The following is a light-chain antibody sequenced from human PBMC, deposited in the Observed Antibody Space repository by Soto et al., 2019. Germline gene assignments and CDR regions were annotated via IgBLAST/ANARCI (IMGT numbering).Light chain of an antibody. CDR2: KVS. Sequence: DVVMTQSPLSMPVTLGQPASISCRSSQILVHSDGNTYLFWCQQSPGQSPRRLIYKVSNRGSGVPDRFSGSGSGTDFTLKINRVEAEDVGGYYCMQSTHWPHTFGQGTKLEIK. J-gene: IGKJ2*01. CDR3: MQSTHWPHT. V-gene: IGKV2-30*02. CDR1: QILVHSDGNTY.